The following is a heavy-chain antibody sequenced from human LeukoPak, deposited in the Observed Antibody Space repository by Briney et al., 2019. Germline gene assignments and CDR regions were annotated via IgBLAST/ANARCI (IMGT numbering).Heavy chain of an antibody. CDR1: GGSFSSGSYY. Sequence: SETLSLTCTVSGGSFSSGSYYWSWIQQPPGKGLEWLGYIYYSGNTNYNPSLKSRVTISVDTSKNQFSLKLSSVTAADTAVYYCAREGLATMIRGVIPYWGQGTLVTDSS. V-gene: IGHV4-61*01. CDR2: IYYSGNT. D-gene: IGHD3-10*01. J-gene: IGHJ4*02. CDR3: AREGLATMIRGVIPY.